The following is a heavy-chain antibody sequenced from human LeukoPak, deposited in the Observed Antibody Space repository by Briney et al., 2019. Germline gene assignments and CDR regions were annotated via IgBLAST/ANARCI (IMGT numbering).Heavy chain of an antibody. V-gene: IGHV1-18*01. CDR2: ISAYNGNT. D-gene: IGHD2-2*01. Sequence: ASVKVSCKASGYTFTSYGISWVRQAPGQGLEWMGWISAYNGNTNYAQKLQGRVTMTTDTSTSTAYMELRSLRSDDTAVYYCARGPEIVVVPAAKDAEYFQHWGQGTLVTVSS. CDR3: ARGPEIVVVPAAKDAEYFQH. J-gene: IGHJ1*01. CDR1: GYTFTSYG.